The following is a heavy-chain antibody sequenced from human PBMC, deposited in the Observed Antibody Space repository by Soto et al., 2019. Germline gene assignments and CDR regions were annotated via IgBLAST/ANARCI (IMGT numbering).Heavy chain of an antibody. CDR3: ARLAVDGNFDY. CDR1: GDSISSGGYY. CDR2: IYYSGRA. D-gene: IGHD5-12*01. J-gene: IGHJ4*01. Sequence: QVQLQESGPGLVKPSQTLSLTCTVSGDSISSGGYYWSWVRQHPGKGLEWIGYIYYSGRAFYNPSLQSRVTISVDTSKNNFSLKVTSVTAADTAVYYCARLAVDGNFDYWGHGALVTVSS. V-gene: IGHV4-31*03.